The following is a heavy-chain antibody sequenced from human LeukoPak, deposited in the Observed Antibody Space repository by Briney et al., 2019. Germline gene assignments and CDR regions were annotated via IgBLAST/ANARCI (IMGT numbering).Heavy chain of an antibody. D-gene: IGHD3-10*01. V-gene: IGHV4-38-2*02. CDR2: IFHSGTT. CDR3: ARGTGFGEPIDY. J-gene: IGHJ4*02. CDR1: GYSISSGYY. Sequence: SETLSLTCSVSGYSISSGYYWGWVRQSPGKGLEWIASIFHSGTTYFTPSLQSRVTISLDTSKNQFSLRLTSVTAADTAVYYRARGTGFGEPIDYWGQGTLVTVSS.